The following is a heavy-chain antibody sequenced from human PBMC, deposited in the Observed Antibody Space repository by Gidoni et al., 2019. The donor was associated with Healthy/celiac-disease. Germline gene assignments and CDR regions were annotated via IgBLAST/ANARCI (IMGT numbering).Heavy chain of an antibody. D-gene: IGHD1-26*01. Sequence: EVQLVESGGGLVQPGGSMRLSCAASGFTFSSDWMSWVRQAPGKGLEWVANIKQDGSEKYYVDSVKGRFTISRDNAKNSLYLQMTSLRAEDTAVYYCARVGLRELIDYWGQGTLVTVSS. CDR3: ARVGLRELIDY. J-gene: IGHJ4*02. V-gene: IGHV3-7*03. CDR2: IKQDGSEK. CDR1: GFTFSSDW.